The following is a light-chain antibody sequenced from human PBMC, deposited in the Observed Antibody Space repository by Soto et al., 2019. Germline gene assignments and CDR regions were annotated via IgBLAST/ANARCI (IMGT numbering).Light chain of an antibody. CDR3: VLYMGNGSVV. CDR1: SGSVSTSYY. V-gene: IGLV8-61*01. Sequence: QAVVTQEPSFSVSPGGTVTLTCGLSSGSVSTSYYPSWYQQTPGQAPRTLIYSTNTRSSGVPDRFSGSILGNKAALTITGAQADDESDYYCVLYMGNGSVVFGGGTKVTVL. CDR2: STN. J-gene: IGLJ2*01.